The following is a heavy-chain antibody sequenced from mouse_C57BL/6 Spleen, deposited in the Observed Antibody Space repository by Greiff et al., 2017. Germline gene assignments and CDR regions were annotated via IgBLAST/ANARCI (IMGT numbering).Heavy chain of an antibody. J-gene: IGHJ1*03. D-gene: IGHD1-1*01. CDR2: IDPANGNT. CDR1: GFNIKNTY. Sequence: EVKLQQSVAELVRPGASVKLSCTASGFNIKNTYMHWVKQRPEQGLEWIGRIDPANGNTKYAPKFQGKATITADTSSNTAYLQLSSLTSEDTAIYYCARSHYYGSSYRDWYFDVWGTGTTVTVSS. V-gene: IGHV14-3*01. CDR3: ARSHYYGSSYRDWYFDV.